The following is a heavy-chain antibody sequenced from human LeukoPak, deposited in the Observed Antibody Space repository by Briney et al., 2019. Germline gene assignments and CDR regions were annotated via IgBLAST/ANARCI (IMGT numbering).Heavy chain of an antibody. J-gene: IGHJ4*02. D-gene: IGHD6-19*01. Sequence: GGSLRLSCAASGFTFNSFTMNWVRQAPGKGLEWLSSISGSGQYIYYADSLKGRLTISRDNAKDSLYLQLNSLRAEDTSVYYCARGGYNSAFLDSWGQGNLVSVS. CDR3: ARGGYNSAFLDS. CDR1: GFTFNSFT. V-gene: IGHV3-21*01. CDR2: ISGSGQYI.